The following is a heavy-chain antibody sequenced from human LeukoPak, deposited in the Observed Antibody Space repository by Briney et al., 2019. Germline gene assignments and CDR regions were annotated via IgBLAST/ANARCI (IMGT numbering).Heavy chain of an antibody. Sequence: ASVKVSCKASGYTFTGYYMHWVRQAPGQGLEWMGRINPNSGGTNYAQKFQGRVTMTRDTSISTAYMELSRLRSDDTAVYYGARVYYDSSGYLLFDDWGQGTLVTVSS. J-gene: IGHJ4*02. CDR3: ARVYYDSSGYLLFDD. V-gene: IGHV1-2*06. CDR1: GYTFTGYY. D-gene: IGHD3-22*01. CDR2: INPNSGGT.